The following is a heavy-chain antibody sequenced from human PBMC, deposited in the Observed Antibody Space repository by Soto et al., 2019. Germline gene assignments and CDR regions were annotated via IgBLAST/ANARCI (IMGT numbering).Heavy chain of an antibody. CDR3: AKGIGTGVTRVGAFEI. J-gene: IGHJ3*02. CDR1: GFTFSKYA. V-gene: IGHV3-23*01. D-gene: IGHD2-8*02. Sequence: EVQLLESGGGLVQPGGSLRLSCAASGFTFSKYAMSWVRQAPGKGLDWVSGISDSGVTTYSADSVKGRFTISRDNSKNTLYLQVNSLRAEDTAVYYCAKGIGTGVTRVGAFEIWGQGTMVTVSS. CDR2: ISDSGVTT.